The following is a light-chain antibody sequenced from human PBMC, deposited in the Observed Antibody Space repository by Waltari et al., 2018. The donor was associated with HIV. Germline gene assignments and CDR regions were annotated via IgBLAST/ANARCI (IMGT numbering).Light chain of an antibody. CDR3: QQYYMYPRS. CDR2: EAS. CDR1: QSIGPW. Sequence: DIQMTQSPSTLSASVGDRVTIPCRASQSIGPWLAWYQQRPGRAPNLLIYEASSLESGVPSSFSGSASGTEFTVTINRLRPDDFSTYACQQYYMYPRSSGQGTKVEIE. V-gene: IGKV1-5*03. J-gene: IGKJ1*01.